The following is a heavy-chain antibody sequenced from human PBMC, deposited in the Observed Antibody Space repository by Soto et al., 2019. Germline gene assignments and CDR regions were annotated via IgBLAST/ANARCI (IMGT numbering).Heavy chain of an antibody. V-gene: IGHV4-59*08. CDR2: MHYSGST. D-gene: IGHD2-15*01. J-gene: IGHJ4*02. CDR1: GGSITSYY. Sequence: SETLSLTCTVSGGSITSYYWSWIRQPPGKGLEWIGYMHYSGSTNYNPSLKSRVTISLDTSKNQFSLRLSSVTAADTAVYYCTRHTGYCSGANCYKIENYFDYWGQGTLVTVSS. CDR3: TRHTGYCSGANCYKIENYFDY.